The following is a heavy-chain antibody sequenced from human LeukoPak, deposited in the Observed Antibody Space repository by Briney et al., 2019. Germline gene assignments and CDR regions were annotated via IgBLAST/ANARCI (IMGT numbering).Heavy chain of an antibody. CDR3: ARVGDIVVVPAAYFDY. V-gene: IGHV4-59*01. J-gene: IGHJ4*02. Sequence: SETLSLTCTVSGGSLSSYYWSWIRQPPGKGLEWIGYIYYSGSTNYNPSLKGRVTISVDTSKNQFSLKLSSVTAADTAVYYCARVGDIVVVPAAYFDYWGQGTLVTVSS. CDR1: GGSLSSYY. D-gene: IGHD2-2*01. CDR2: IYYSGST.